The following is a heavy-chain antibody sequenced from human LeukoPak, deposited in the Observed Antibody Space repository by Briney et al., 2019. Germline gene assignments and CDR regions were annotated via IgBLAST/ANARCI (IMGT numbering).Heavy chain of an antibody. V-gene: IGHV3-9*01. D-gene: IGHD6-13*01. CDR1: GFTFDDYA. CDR3: AKGEAAGIAAAGKRFDP. J-gene: IGHJ5*02. CDR2: ISWNSGSI. Sequence: PGRSLRLSCAASGFTFDDYAMHWVRHAPGEGLEWVSGISWNSGSIGYAASVKGRFTISRDNAKNSLYLQMNSLRAEDTALYYCAKGEAAGIAAAGKRFDPWGQGTLVTVSS.